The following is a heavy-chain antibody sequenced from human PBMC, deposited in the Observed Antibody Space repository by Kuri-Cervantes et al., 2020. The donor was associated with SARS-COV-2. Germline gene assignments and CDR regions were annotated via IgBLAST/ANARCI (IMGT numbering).Heavy chain of an antibody. Sequence: GETLKISCAASGFTFSSYAMHWVRQASGKGLEYVSAISSNGGSTYYANSVKGRFTISRDNSKNTLYLQMGSLRAEDMAVYYCARGGCSSTSCYQYYFDYWGQGTLVTVSS. J-gene: IGHJ4*02. CDR2: ISSNGGST. V-gene: IGHV3-64*01. CDR1: GFTFSSYA. D-gene: IGHD2-2*01. CDR3: ARGGCSSTSCYQYYFDY.